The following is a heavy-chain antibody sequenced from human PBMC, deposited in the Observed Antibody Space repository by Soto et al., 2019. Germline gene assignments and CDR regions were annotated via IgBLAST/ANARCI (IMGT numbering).Heavy chain of an antibody. CDR2: VIPLFGPP. CDR3: ATDLVGSAGPYYFAW. V-gene: IGHV1-69*13. D-gene: IGHD3-10*01. Sequence: SVKVSCKASGGTFSSFAFTWVRQAPGQGLEWMGGVIPLFGPPAYSQNFQGRVTITAVASTGTVYMELSSLTSDDTALYFCATDLVGSAGPYYFAWWGQGTLVTFSS. J-gene: IGHJ4*02. CDR1: GGTFSSFA.